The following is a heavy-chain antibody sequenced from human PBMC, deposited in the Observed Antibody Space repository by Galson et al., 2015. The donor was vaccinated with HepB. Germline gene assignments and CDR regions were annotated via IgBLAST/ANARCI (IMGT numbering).Heavy chain of an antibody. CDR3: ARDTSSGWKIDY. Sequence: SLRLSCAASGFTFVNYAMNWVRQAPGKGLEWVSYISSSSSGITQYAGSVKGRFTISRDNAKNSLYLQMNSLRSEDTAVYYCARDTSSGWKIDYWGQGTLVTVSS. CDR2: ISSSSSGIT. V-gene: IGHV3-48*01. CDR1: GFTFVNYA. D-gene: IGHD6-19*01. J-gene: IGHJ4*02.